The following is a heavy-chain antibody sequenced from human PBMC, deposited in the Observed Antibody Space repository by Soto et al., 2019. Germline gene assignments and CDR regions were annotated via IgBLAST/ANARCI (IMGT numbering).Heavy chain of an antibody. D-gene: IGHD3-22*01. CDR1: GFTFSNYG. V-gene: IGHV3-30*18. J-gene: IGHJ4*02. CDR2: ITYDASAR. Sequence: QVQLVESGGGVVQPGGSLRLSCAASGFTFSNYGMHWVRQAPGKGLEWVATITYDASARWSAESVEGRLTISRDNLTNRLHLQMNWLRPDDTAVYYCAKAQDTYESGGYYGSGHWGQGTLVTVSS. CDR3: AKAQDTYESGGYYGSGH.